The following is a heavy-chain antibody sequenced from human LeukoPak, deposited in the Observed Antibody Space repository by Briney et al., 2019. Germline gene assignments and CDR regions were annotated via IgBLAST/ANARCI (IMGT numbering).Heavy chain of an antibody. CDR2: ISSSSSYI. D-gene: IGHD5-12*01. Sequence: GGSLRLPCAASGFTFSSYSMNWVRQAPGKGLEWVSSISSSSSYIYYADSVKGRFTISRDNAKNSLYLQMNSLRAEDTAVYYCATVVATQYYGMDVWGQGTTVTVSS. J-gene: IGHJ6*02. CDR1: GFTFSSYS. V-gene: IGHV3-21*01. CDR3: ATVVATQYYGMDV.